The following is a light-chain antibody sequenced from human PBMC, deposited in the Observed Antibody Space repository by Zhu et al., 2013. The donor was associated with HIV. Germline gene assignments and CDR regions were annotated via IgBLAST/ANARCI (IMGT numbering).Light chain of an antibody. J-gene: IGKJ3*01. Sequence: DIQMTQSPSTLSASVGDRLTITCRASQDITNWLAWYQQKSGKAPKLLIFDVSSLQSGVPSRFSGSRSGTEFSLTINSLQPEDAATYYCQQLNSYPIFAFGPGTKVNIK. V-gene: IGKV1-5*01. CDR3: QQLNSYPIFA. CDR2: DVS. CDR1: QDITNW.